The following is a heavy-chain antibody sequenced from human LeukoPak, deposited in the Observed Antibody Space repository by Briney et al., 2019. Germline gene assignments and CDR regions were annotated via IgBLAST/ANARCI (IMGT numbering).Heavy chain of an antibody. J-gene: IGHJ4*02. CDR2: IYYSGST. D-gene: IGHD6-13*01. CDR3: ARAGNSGYSSSWLMN. V-gene: IGHV4-31*03. CDR1: GGSISSGGYY. Sequence: SETLSLTCTVSGGSISSGGYYWSWIRQHPGKGLEWIGYIYYSGSTCYNPSLKSRVTISVDTSKNQFSLKLSSVTAADTAVYYCARAGNSGYSSSWLMNWGQGTLVTVSS.